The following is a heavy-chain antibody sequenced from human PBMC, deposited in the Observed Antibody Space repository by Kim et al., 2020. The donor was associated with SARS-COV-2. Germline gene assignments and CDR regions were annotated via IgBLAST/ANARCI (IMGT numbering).Heavy chain of an antibody. CDR1: GYSFTSYW. CDR3: ARHEGPYYYDSSGPFDY. D-gene: IGHD3-22*01. Sequence: GESLKISCKGSGYSFTSYWISWVRQMPGKGLEWMGRIDPSDSYTNYSPSFQGHVTISADKSISTAYLQWSSLKASDTAMYYCARHEGPYYYDSSGPFDYWGQGTLVTVSS. J-gene: IGHJ4*02. CDR2: IDPSDSYT. V-gene: IGHV5-10-1*01.